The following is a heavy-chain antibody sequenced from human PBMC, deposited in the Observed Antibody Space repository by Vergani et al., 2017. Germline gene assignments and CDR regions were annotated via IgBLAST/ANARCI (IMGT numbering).Heavy chain of an antibody. D-gene: IGHD2-2*02. J-gene: IGHJ5*02. V-gene: IGHV4-34*01. CDR1: GGSFSGYY. Sequence: QVQLQQWGAGLLKPSETLSLTCAVYGGSFSGYYWSWIRQPPGKGLEWIGEINHSGSTNYNPSLKSRVTITVDTSKNQFSLKLSSVTAADTAVYYCASLAGGADSVVVPAAIRYAWFDRWGQGTLVTVSS. CDR2: INHSGST. CDR3: ASLAGGADSVVVPAAIRYAWFDR.